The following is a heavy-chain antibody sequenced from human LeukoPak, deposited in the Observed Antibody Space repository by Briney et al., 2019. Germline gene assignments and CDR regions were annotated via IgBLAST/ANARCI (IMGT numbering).Heavy chain of an antibody. Sequence: GGSLRLSCAASGFTFSSYAMSWVRQAPGKGLEWVSAISGSGGSTHYADSVKGRFTISRDNSKNTLYLQMNSLRAEDTAVYYCAKLGGWYGGFPPPPGYWGQGTLVTVSS. CDR2: ISGSGGST. D-gene: IGHD6-19*01. CDR3: AKLGGWYGGFPPPPGY. J-gene: IGHJ4*02. CDR1: GFTFSSYA. V-gene: IGHV3-23*01.